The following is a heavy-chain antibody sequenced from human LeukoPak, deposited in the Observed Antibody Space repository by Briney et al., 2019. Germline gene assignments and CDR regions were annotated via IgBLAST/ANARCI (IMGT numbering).Heavy chain of an antibody. D-gene: IGHD4-17*01. Sequence: GGSLRLSCAASGFTFSSYSMNWVRQAPGKWLELVSSISSSSSYTYYADSVKGRFTISRDNAKNSLYLQMNSLRAEDTAVYYCARDRYGDYLDWGQGTLVTVSS. J-gene: IGHJ4*02. CDR3: ARDRYGDYLD. CDR1: GFTFSSYS. V-gene: IGHV3-21*01. CDR2: ISSSSSYT.